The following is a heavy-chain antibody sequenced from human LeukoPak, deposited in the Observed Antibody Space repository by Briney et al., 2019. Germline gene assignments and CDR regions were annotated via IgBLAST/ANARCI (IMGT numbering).Heavy chain of an antibody. CDR1: GYTFTSYD. Sequence: ASVKVSCKASGYTFTSYDINWVRQATGQGLEWMGWMNPNSGNTGYAQKFQGRVTMTRNTSISTAYMDLDGLISDDAAVYFCARGPIGGLRKGFDIWGQGTLVTVSS. CDR3: ARGPIGGLRKGFDI. V-gene: IGHV1-8*01. D-gene: IGHD1-26*01. CDR2: MNPNSGNT. J-gene: IGHJ4*02.